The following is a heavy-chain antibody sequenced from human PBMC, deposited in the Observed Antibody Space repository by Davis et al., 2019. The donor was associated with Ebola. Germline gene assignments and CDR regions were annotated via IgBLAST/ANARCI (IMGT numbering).Heavy chain of an antibody. CDR2: MNPNSGNT. CDR3: VRAGLPARFGELFYYYYYMDV. V-gene: IGHV1-8*01. D-gene: IGHD3-10*01. J-gene: IGHJ6*03. Sequence: ASVKVSCKASGYTFTSYDINWVRQATGRGLEWMGWMNPNSGNTGYAQKFQGRVTMTRNTSISTAYMELSSLRSEDTAVYYCVRAGLPARFGELFYYYYYMDVWGKGTTVTVSS. CDR1: GYTFTSYD.